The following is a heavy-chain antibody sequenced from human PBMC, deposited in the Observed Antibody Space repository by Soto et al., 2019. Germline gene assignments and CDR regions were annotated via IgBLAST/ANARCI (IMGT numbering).Heavy chain of an antibody. CDR3: AKRSLRRLRFVETH. CDR1: GDSMTNTNW. CDR2: IYHSGST. Sequence: QVQLQESGPGLVKPSGTLSLTCAVSGDSMTNTNWWSWVRPPPGKGLEWIGEIYHSGSTNYNPSLRSRVTMSVDKSKNQFSLNLTSVTAADTAVYYCAKRSLRRLRFVETHWGQGTLVTVSS. J-gene: IGHJ4*02. D-gene: IGHD3-3*01. V-gene: IGHV4-4*02.